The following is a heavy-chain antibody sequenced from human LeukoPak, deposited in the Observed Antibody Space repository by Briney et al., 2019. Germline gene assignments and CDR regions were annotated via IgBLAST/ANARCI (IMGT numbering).Heavy chain of an antibody. Sequence: GASVKVSCKASGYTFTGYYMHWVRQAPGQGLEWMGWINPNSGGTNYAQKFQGRVTMTRDTSISTAYMELSRLRSDDTAVYYCARRSVPDSSGSDPLKSYYYMDVWGKGTTVTISS. CDR2: INPNSGGT. J-gene: IGHJ6*03. CDR1: GYTFTGYY. V-gene: IGHV1-2*02. CDR3: ARRSVPDSSGSDPLKSYYYMDV. D-gene: IGHD3-22*01.